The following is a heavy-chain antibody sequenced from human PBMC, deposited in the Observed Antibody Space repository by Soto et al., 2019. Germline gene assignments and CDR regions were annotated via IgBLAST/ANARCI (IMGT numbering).Heavy chain of an antibody. V-gene: IGHV1-18*01. CDR2: ISAYNGNT. Sequence: GXSVKVSCKASVYTFTSYGISWVRQAPGQGLEWMGWISAYNGNTNYAQKLQGRVTMTTDTSTSTAYMELRSLRSEDTAVYYCARDQGVDIVATTVDYWGQGTLATVSS. CDR3: ARDQGVDIVATTVDY. J-gene: IGHJ4*02. CDR1: VYTFTSYG. D-gene: IGHD5-12*01.